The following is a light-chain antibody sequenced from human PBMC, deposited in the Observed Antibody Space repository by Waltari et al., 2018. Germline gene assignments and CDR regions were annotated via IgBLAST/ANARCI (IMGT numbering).Light chain of an antibody. CDR2: DAS. CDR1: HGISSY. V-gene: IGKV3-11*01. J-gene: IGKJ3*01. Sequence: VLTQTPATLSLSPGERATLSCRASHGISSYLAWYQHTPGQPPSLLIYDASNRATGIPARFSGSASGKDFTLTISRLEPEDFAVYYCQQRYNWPATFGPGTKVAIK. CDR3: QQRYNWPAT.